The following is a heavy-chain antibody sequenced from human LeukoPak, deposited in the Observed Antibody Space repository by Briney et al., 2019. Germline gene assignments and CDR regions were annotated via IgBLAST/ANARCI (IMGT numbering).Heavy chain of an antibody. Sequence: PGGSLRLSCATSGFTFNDYAMSWVRQAPGKGLEWVSAISISGGSTYYADSVRGRFTISRHNSKNTLSLQMNSLRGEDTAVYYCAKQGPYGSGPYFDYWGQGALVTVSS. D-gene: IGHD3-10*01. CDR1: GFTFNDYA. J-gene: IGHJ4*02. CDR2: ISISGGST. CDR3: AKQGPYGSGPYFDY. V-gene: IGHV3-23*01.